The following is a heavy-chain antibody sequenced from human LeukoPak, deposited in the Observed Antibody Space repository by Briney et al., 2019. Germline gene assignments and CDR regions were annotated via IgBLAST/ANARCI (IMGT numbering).Heavy chain of an antibody. J-gene: IGHJ4*02. V-gene: IGHV4-30-4*08. D-gene: IGHD4-11*01. CDR3: AREFDYSKNEGDY. CDR1: GGSISSDDYY. Sequence: SETLSLTCTVSGGSISSDDYYWIWLRQPPGKGLEWIGYIYYSGSNYYNPALKSRLTISVDTSKNQFSLKLNSVTAADTAVYYCAREFDYSKNEGDYWGQGTLVTVSS. CDR2: IYYSGSN.